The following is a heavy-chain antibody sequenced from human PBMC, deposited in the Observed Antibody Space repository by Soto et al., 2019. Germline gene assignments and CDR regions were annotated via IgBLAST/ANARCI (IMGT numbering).Heavy chain of an antibody. D-gene: IGHD3-22*01. CDR1: GGTFSSYA. Sequence: SVKVSCKASGGTFSSYAISWVRQAPGQGLEWMGGIIPIFGTANYAQKFQGRVTITADESTSTAYMELSSLRSEDTAVYYCARAGMAARGYYYDSSGYYGFDYWGQGTLVTSPQ. CDR3: ARAGMAARGYYYDSSGYYGFDY. CDR2: IIPIFGTA. J-gene: IGHJ4*02. V-gene: IGHV1-69*13.